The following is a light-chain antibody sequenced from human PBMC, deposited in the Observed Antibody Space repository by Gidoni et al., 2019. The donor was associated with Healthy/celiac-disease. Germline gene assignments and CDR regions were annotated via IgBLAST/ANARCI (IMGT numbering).Light chain of an antibody. CDR1: QSVSSSY. CDR3: QQYGSSPET. V-gene: IGKV3-20*01. CDR2: GAS. Sequence: EIVLTQSPGTLSLSPGERATLSGRASQSVSSSYLAWYQQKPGQAPRLLIYGASRRATGIPDRFSGSGSGTDFTLTISRLEPEDFAVYYCQQYGSSPETFGQGTKVEIK. J-gene: IGKJ1*01.